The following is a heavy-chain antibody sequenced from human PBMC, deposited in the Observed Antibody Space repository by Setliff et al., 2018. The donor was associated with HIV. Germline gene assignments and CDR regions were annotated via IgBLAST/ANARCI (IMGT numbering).Heavy chain of an antibody. CDR3: AIDMVGGWLRPMPDF. CDR2: FDPEDGET. J-gene: IGHJ4*02. CDR1: GYTLTELS. Sequence: ASVKVSCKVSGYTLTELSMHWVRQAPAKGLEWMGYFDPEDGETVYALKFQGRVTMTEDTSTDTAYMELSGLRSEDTAVYYCAIDMVGGWLRPMPDFWGQGALVTVSS. D-gene: IGHD2-2*01. V-gene: IGHV1-24*01.